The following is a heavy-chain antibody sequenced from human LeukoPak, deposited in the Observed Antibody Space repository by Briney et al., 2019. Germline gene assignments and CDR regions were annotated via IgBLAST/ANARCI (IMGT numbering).Heavy chain of an antibody. Sequence: GGSLRLSCAASGFTFSSYDIHWVRQAPGKGLEWVTIILYDGSNKYYADSVRGRFAISRDNSKNTVYLQMNSLTAEDTAVYYCARESSGGFDNWAQGTLVTVSS. V-gene: IGHV3-33*05. D-gene: IGHD3-3*01. CDR3: ARESSGGFDN. CDR2: ILYDGSNK. J-gene: IGHJ4*02. CDR1: GFTFSSYD.